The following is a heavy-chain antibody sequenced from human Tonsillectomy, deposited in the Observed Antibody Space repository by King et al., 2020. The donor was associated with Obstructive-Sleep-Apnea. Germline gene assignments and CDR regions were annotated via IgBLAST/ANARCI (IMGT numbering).Heavy chain of an antibody. Sequence: VQLQQWGAGLLKSSETLSLTCAVFGGSFSDYYWTWIRQPPGKGLEWIGEINHSGSTNYNPSLKSRVTISVDTSKNQFSLKLSSVTAADTAVYYCARGSGAAAVNWFDLWGQGTLVTVSS. CDR3: ARGSGAAAVNWFDL. J-gene: IGHJ5*02. CDR2: INHSGST. V-gene: IGHV4-34*01. CDR1: GGSFSDYY. D-gene: IGHD6-13*01.